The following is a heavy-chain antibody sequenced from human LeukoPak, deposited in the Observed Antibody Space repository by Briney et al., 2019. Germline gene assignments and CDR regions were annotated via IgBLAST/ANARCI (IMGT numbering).Heavy chain of an antibody. V-gene: IGHV4-4*02. Sequence: SETLSLTCAVSGGSISSSDWWSWVRQPPRKGLEWIGEIYHSGSTNYTPSLKSRVTISVDKSKNQFSLKLSSVTAADTAVYYCARREFYDSTGYFDLWGRGTLVTVSS. CDR3: ARREFYDSTGYFDL. CDR2: IYHSGST. CDR1: GGSISSSDW. D-gene: IGHD3-22*01. J-gene: IGHJ2*01.